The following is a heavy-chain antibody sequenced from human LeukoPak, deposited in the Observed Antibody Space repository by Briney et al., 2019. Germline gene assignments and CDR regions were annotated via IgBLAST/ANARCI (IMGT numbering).Heavy chain of an antibody. Sequence: PSETLSLTCAVYGGSFSPYYWSWIRQPPGKGLEWSGEINHSGRTNYNPSLKSRVTMSVDTYKNQFSLRLSSVTAADTAVYYCARGGFYCGGDCYVDYWGQGTLVTVSS. J-gene: IGHJ4*02. V-gene: IGHV4-34*01. CDR3: ARGGFYCGGDCYVDY. CDR1: GGSFSPYY. CDR2: INHSGRT. D-gene: IGHD2-21*02.